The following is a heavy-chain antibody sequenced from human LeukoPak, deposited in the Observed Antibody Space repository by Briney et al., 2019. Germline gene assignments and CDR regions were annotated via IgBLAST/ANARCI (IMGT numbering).Heavy chain of an antibody. Sequence: PGGSLSLSCAASGFSLSNYWMSWVRQVPGKGLEWVANIKQDGSEKYYVDSVKGRFTISRDNAKNSLFLQMNSLRVEDTAVYYCATLVATTRFDYWGQGTLATVSS. CDR3: ATLVATTRFDY. D-gene: IGHD5-12*01. CDR2: IKQDGSEK. J-gene: IGHJ4*02. CDR1: GFSLSNYW. V-gene: IGHV3-7*01.